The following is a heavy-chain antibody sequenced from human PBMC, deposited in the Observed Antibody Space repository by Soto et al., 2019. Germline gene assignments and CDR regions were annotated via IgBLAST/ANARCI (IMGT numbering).Heavy chain of an antibody. CDR2: ISSSGSTI. J-gene: IGHJ6*03. CDR3: ARAAVIMPSDYDILTGYNYYYYMDV. Sequence: GGSLRLSCAASGFTFSDYYMSWIRQAPGKGLEWVSYISSSGSTIYYADSVKGRFTISRDNAKNSLYLQMNSLRAEDTAVYYCARAAVIMPSDYDILTGYNYYYYMDVWGKGTTVTVSS. V-gene: IGHV3-11*01. CDR1: GFTFSDYY. D-gene: IGHD3-9*01.